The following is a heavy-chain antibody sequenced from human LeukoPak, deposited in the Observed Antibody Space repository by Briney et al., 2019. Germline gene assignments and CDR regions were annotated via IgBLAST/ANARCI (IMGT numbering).Heavy chain of an antibody. J-gene: IGHJ4*02. D-gene: IGHD3-10*01. CDR2: ISSSSSTI. CDR1: GFTFSSYS. V-gene: IGHV3-48*04. CDR3: ARVRYYGSGDGFDY. Sequence: GGSLRLSCAASGFTFSSYSMNWIRQAPGKGLEWVSYISSSSSTIYYADSVKGRFTISRDNAKNSLYLQMNSLRAEDTAVYYCARVRYYGSGDGFDYWGQGTLVTVSS.